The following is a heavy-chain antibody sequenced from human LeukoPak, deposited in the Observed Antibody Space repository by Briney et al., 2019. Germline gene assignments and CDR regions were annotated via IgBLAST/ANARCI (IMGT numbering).Heavy chain of an antibody. J-gene: IGHJ4*02. D-gene: IGHD2-15*01. CDR1: GGTFSSYA. CDR3: ARDDSGTGRGYCSGGSCPGPLIY. CDR2: IIPIFGTA. Sequence: ASVKVSCKASGGTFSSYAISWVRQAPGQGLEWMGGIIPIFGTANYAQKFQGRVTITADKSTSTAYMELSSLRSEDTAVYYCARDDSGTGRGYCSGGSCPGPLIYWGQGTLVTVSS. V-gene: IGHV1-69*06.